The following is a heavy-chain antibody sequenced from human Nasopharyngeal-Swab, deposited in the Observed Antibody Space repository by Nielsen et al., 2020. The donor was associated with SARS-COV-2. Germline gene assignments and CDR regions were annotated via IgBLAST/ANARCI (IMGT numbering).Heavy chain of an antibody. V-gene: IGHV1-8*01. CDR3: ARVYCTNGVCSPPEYYYYYYMDV. J-gene: IGHJ6*03. D-gene: IGHD2-8*01. CDR2: MNPNSGNT. Sequence: ASVKVSCKASGYTFTSYDINWVRQATGQGLEWVGWMNPNSGNTGYAQKFQGRVTMTRNTSISTAYMELSSLRSEDTAVYYCARVYCTNGVCSPPEYYYYYYMDVWGKGTTVTVSS. CDR1: GYTFTSYD.